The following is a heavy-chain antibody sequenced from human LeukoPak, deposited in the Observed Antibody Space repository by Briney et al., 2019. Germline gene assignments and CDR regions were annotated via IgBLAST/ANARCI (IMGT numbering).Heavy chain of an antibody. D-gene: IGHD5-12*01. CDR1: GGSISSSNHY. V-gene: IGHV4-39*01. Sequence: SETLSLTCTVSGGSISSSNHYWGWIRQPPGKGLEWIGSIYYSGRTYYNPSLKSRVTISVDTSKNQFSLKLSSVIAADTAVYFCARHTYSGYDYPFDYWGQGTLVTVSS. CDR2: IYYSGRT. J-gene: IGHJ4*02. CDR3: ARHTYSGYDYPFDY.